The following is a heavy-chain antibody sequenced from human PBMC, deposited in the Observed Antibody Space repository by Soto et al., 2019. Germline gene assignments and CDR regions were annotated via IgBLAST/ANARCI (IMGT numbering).Heavy chain of an antibody. V-gene: IGHV1-69*01. J-gene: IGHJ6*02. Sequence: QVPLVQSGAEVKKPGSSVKVSCKASGGTFSSYAISWVRQAPGQGLEWMGGIIPIFGTANYAQKFQGRVTITADESTSTAYMELSSLRSEDTAVYYCARGYYYDSSGYYYPVSGGYYYYGMDVWGQGTTVTVSS. CDR1: GGTFSSYA. CDR2: IIPIFGTA. D-gene: IGHD3-22*01. CDR3: ARGYYYDSSGYYYPVSGGYYYYGMDV.